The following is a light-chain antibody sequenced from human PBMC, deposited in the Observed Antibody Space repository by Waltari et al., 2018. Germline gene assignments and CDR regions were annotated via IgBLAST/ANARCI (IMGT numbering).Light chain of an antibody. J-gene: IGLJ1*01. Sequence: QSTLTQPASVSGSPGQSITISCTGSSRDIGDYNYVSWFQQHPDKVPKLLIYEVLNRPSGVSARFSGSKSGTTAFLTIAGLQTDDEASYYCASYAGTNPYVVGTGT. CDR1: SRDIGDYNY. CDR2: EVL. CDR3: ASYAGTNPYV. V-gene: IGLV2-14*03.